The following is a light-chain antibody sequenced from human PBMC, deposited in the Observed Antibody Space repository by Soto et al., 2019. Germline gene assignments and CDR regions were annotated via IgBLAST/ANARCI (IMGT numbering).Light chain of an antibody. J-gene: IGLJ3*02. CDR2: EVS. CDR1: SSDVGGYNY. V-gene: IGLV2-14*01. Sequence: QSALTQPASVSGSPGQSITISCTGTSSDVGGYNYVSWYQQHPGKVPKLMIYEVSNRPSGVSNRFSGSKSGSTASLTISGLQAEDEADYYCSSYTSRNTLVFGGGTKVTVL. CDR3: SSYTSRNTLV.